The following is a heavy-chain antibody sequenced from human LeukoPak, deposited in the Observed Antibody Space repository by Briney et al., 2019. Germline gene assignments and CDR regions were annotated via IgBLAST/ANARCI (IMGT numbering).Heavy chain of an antibody. CDR2: IQFDGSDI. CDR3: AKDRRKRQDYYDSSGYYYANALDY. D-gene: IGHD3-22*01. J-gene: IGHJ4*02. V-gene: IGHV3-30*02. Sequence: PGGSLRLSCAASGFTFSSYAMHWVRQAPGKGLEWVAFIQFDGSDIFYADSVKGRFTISRDNSKNTQYLQMNSLRAEDTAVYYCAKDRRKRQDYYDSSGYYYANALDYWGQGTLVTVSS. CDR1: GFTFSSYA.